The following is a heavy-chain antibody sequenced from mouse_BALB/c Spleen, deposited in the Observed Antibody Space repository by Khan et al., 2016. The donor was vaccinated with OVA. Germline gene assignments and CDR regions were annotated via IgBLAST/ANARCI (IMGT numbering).Heavy chain of an antibody. Sequence: QVQLQQSGAELAKPGASVKMSCKASGYTFSTYWIHWVKQRPGQGLEWIGYINPSSGYTYYNQRFNDKATLTADKSSSIAYMQLSILTSEDSAVYYSARDRIDYWGQGTTLTVSS. V-gene: IGHV1-7*01. CDR1: GYTFSTYW. J-gene: IGHJ2*01. CDR3: ARDRIDY. CDR2: INPSSGYT.